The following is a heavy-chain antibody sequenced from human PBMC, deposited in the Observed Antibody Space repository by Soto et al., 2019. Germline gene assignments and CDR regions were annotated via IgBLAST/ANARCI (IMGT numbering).Heavy chain of an antibody. V-gene: IGHV3-48*02. D-gene: IGHD4-17*01. CDR2: VSTGRTVT. Sequence: QLVESGGGLIEPGGSLRLSCTGSGFSFSDYSFNWIRQAPGKGLERISYVSTGRTVTFYADSVKGRFTISRDNAKKSVFLQMNRLRNDDTAVYYCARHGYGDAFDHWGRGTLVTVSS. J-gene: IGHJ4*02. CDR3: ARHGYGDAFDH. CDR1: GFSFSDYS.